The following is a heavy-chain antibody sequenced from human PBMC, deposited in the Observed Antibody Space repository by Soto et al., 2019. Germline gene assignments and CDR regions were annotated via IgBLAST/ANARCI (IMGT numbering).Heavy chain of an antibody. CDR2: IYYSGST. J-gene: IGHJ4*02. CDR3: AREGENSKNEGGRNFDY. Sequence: SETLSLTCTVSGGSISSYYWSWIRQPPGKGLEWIGYIYYSGSTNYNPSLKSRVTISVDTSKNQFSLKLSSVTAADTAVYYCAREGENSKNEGGRNFDYWGQGTLVTVSS. D-gene: IGHD6-6*01. V-gene: IGHV4-59*01. CDR1: GGSISSYY.